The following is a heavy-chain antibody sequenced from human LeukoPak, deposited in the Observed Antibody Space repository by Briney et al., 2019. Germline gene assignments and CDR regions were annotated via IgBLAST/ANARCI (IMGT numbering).Heavy chain of an antibody. CDR1: GFTFSSYA. D-gene: IGHD6-13*01. V-gene: IGHV3-23*01. CDR3: AKGVAAAGIFDY. CDR2: ISGSGGST. Sequence: GGSLRPSCAASGFTFSSYAMSWVRQAPGKGLEWVSAISGSGGSTYYADSVKGRFTISRDNSKNTLYLQMNSLRAEDTAVYYCAKGVAAAGIFDYWGQGTLVTVSS. J-gene: IGHJ4*02.